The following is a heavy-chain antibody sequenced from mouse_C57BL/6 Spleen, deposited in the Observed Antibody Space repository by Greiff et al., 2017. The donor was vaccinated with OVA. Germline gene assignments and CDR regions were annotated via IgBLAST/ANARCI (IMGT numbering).Heavy chain of an antibody. J-gene: IGHJ4*01. V-gene: IGHV1-15*01. CDR2: IDPETGGT. CDR1: GYTFTDYE. D-gene: IGHD3-2*02. CDR3: TRGARSSGAMDY. Sequence: QVQLKQSGAELVRPGASVTLSCKASGYTFTDYEMHWVKQTPVHGLEWIGAIDPETGGTAYNQKFKGKAILTADKSSSTAYMELRSLTSEDSAVYYCTRGARSSGAMDYWGQGTSVTVSS.